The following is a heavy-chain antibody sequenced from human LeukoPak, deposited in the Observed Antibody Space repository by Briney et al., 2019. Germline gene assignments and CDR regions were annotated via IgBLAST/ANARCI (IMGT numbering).Heavy chain of an antibody. CDR3: AKPSTDSWYSGGYDY. D-gene: IGHD1-26*01. CDR1: GFTFSSYA. Sequence: GGSLRLSCAASGFTFSSYAMSWVRQAPGKGLEGVSAISGSGGSTYYADSVKGRFTISRDNSKNTLYLQMNSLRAEDTAVYYCAKPSTDSWYSGGYDYWGQGTLVTVSS. J-gene: IGHJ4*02. CDR2: ISGSGGST. V-gene: IGHV3-23*01.